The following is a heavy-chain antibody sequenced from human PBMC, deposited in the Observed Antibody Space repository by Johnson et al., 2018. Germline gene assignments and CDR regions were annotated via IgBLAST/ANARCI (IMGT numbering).Heavy chain of an antibody. Sequence: VQLVQSGGGVVQPGRSLRLSCAASGFTFSSYWMSWVRQAPGKGLEWVANIKQDGSEKYYVDSVKGRFTISRDNAKNSLYLQMNSLRAEDTAVFYCAKEPSGDGGAFHIWGQGTMVTVAS. CDR3: AKEPSGDGGAFHI. V-gene: IGHV3-7*03. CDR2: IKQDGSEK. D-gene: IGHD4-17*01. J-gene: IGHJ3*02. CDR1: GFTFSSYW.